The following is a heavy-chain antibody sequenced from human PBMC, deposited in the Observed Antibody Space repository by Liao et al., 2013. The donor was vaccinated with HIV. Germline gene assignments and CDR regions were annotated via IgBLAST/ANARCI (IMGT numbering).Heavy chain of an antibody. CDR1: GGSVSSGGYS. Sequence: QVQLQESGSGLVKPSQTLSLTCAVSGGSVSSGGYSWSWIRQPPGKGLEWIGYIYHSGSTSYNPSLKSRVTMSIDMSRNHFSLKLCSVTAADTAVYYCARVGVAGHYWNFDLWGRGTLVTVSS. J-gene: IGHJ2*01. CDR2: IYHSGST. D-gene: IGHD6-19*01. V-gene: IGHV4-30-2*01. CDR3: ARVGVAGHYWNFDL.